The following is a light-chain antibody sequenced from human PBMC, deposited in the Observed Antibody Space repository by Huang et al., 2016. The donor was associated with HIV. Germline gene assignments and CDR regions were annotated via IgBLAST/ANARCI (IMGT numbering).Light chain of an antibody. J-gene: IGKJ4*01. Sequence: DIQMTQSPSSLSASVGDRVSLTCRASQGISNSLAWYQQKPGKAPWLLLYTASSLASGVPSRFSGSGCGTDYTLTISSLQPEDFATYYGQQYYSTPSFGGGTKVEIK. CDR3: QQYYSTPS. CDR1: QGISNS. V-gene: IGKV1-NL1*01. CDR2: TAS.